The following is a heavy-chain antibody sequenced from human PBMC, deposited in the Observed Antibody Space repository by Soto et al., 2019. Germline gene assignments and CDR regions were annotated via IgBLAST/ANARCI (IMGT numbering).Heavy chain of an antibody. V-gene: IGHV3-30*03. CDR1: GFTFSSYG. CDR3: ARTRGGITMIETENNWFDP. D-gene: IGHD3-22*01. Sequence: GGSLRLSCAASGFTFSSYGMHWVRHAPGKGLEWVAVISYDGSNKYYADSVKGRFTISRDNSKNTLYPQMNSLRAEDTAVYYCARTRGGITMIETENNWFDPWGQGTLVTVSS. J-gene: IGHJ5*02. CDR2: ISYDGSNK.